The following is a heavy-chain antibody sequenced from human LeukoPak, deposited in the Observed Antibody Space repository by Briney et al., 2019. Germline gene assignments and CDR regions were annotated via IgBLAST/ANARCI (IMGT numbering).Heavy chain of an antibody. Sequence: GGSLRLSCAASGFTFSSYDVHWVRQATGKGLEWVSAIGTAGDTYYPGSVKGRFTISRENAKNSLYLQMNSLRAGDTAVYYCARVAPRTGDAFDIWGQGTMVTVSS. J-gene: IGHJ3*02. CDR2: IGTAGDT. CDR3: ARVAPRTGDAFDI. V-gene: IGHV3-13*01. CDR1: GFTFSSYD.